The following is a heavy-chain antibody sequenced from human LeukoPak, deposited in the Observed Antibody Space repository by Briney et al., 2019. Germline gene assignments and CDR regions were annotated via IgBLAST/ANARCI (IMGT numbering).Heavy chain of an antibody. CDR3: AREVRASSGYDSDAFDI. V-gene: IGHV3-33*01. CDR1: GFTFSSYG. CDR2: IWYDGSNK. J-gene: IGHJ3*02. D-gene: IGHD3-22*01. Sequence: GGSLRLSYAPSGFTFSSYGMHWVRQAPGKGLEWVAVIWYDGSNKYYADSVKGRFTISRDNSKNTLYLQMNSLTAEDTAVYYCAREVRASSGYDSDAFDIWGQGTMVTVSS.